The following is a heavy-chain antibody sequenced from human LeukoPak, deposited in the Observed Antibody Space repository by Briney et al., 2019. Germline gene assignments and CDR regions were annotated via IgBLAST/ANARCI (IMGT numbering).Heavy chain of an antibody. CDR1: GFTFSNYE. D-gene: IGHD3-10*02. CDR3: AELGITMIGGV. J-gene: IGHJ6*04. Sequence: GGSLRLSCAASGFTFSNYEMTWVRQAPGKGLEWISYISSFNDTIYYADSVKGRFAISRDNAKNSLNLQMNSLRAEDTAVYYCAELGITMIGGVWGKGTTVTISS. CDR2: ISSFNDTI. V-gene: IGHV3-48*03.